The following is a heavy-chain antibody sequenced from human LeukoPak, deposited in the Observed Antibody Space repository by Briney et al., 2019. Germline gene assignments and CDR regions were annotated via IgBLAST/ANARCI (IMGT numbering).Heavy chain of an antibody. CDR3: ARHGPNSPLGPFHH. CDR2: IYHSGST. J-gene: IGHJ4*02. V-gene: IGHV4-30-2*01. CDR1: GGSISSGGYY. Sequence: SETLSLTCTVSGGSISSGGYYWSWIRQPPGKGLEWIGYIYHSGSTYYNPSLKSRVTISVDRSKNQFSLKLSSVTAADTAVYYCARHGPNSPLGPFHHWGQGTLVTVSS. D-gene: IGHD4-23*01.